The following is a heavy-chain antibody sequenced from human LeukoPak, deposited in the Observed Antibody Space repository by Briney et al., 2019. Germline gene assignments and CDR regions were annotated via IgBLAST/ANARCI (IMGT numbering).Heavy chain of an antibody. D-gene: IGHD3-22*01. Sequence: GGSLRLSCAASGFTFSHHGVHWVRQAPGKGLEWVAFILYDGSNKYYVDSVKGCFTISRDNSKNALSLQMNSLRAEDTAMYYCARAVDKGTGYYMDFWGQGTLVTVS. V-gene: IGHV3-30*02. CDR1: GFTFSHHG. J-gene: IGHJ4*02. CDR3: ARAVDKGTGYYMDF. CDR2: ILYDGSNK.